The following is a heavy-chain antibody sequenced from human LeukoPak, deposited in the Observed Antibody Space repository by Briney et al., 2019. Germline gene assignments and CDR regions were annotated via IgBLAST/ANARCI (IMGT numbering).Heavy chain of an antibody. V-gene: IGHV3-74*01. CDR1: EFTFSSYW. CDR2: INSDGRTT. D-gene: IGHD3-22*01. Sequence: GGSLRFSCEASEFTFSSYWMHWVRQAPGKGLVWVSRINSDGRTTIYADSVKGRFTISRDNAKNTLYLQMNSLRAEDTAVYYCAREGYYGSSGYSIRFSYWGQGTLVTVSS. J-gene: IGHJ4*02. CDR3: AREGYYGSSGYSIRFSY.